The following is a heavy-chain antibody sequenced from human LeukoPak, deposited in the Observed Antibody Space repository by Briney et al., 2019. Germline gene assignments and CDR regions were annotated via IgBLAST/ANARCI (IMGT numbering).Heavy chain of an antibody. CDR3: VRDFNWGFDY. Sequence: SQTLSLTCAISGDSFSSKSVSWSWIRQSPLGGLEFLGRTRYRSTWMTFYSLSVQSRMTINADTSRNHVSLRLNSVTPEDAALYYCVRDFNWGFDYWGQGTLVTVSS. V-gene: IGHV6-1*01. D-gene: IGHD7-27*01. CDR2: TRYRSTWMT. CDR1: GDSFSSKSVS. J-gene: IGHJ4*02.